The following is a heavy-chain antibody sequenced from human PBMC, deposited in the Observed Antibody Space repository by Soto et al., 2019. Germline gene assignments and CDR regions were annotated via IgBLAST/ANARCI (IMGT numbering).Heavy chain of an antibody. Sequence: SETLFLTCAVYGGSFSGYYWSWIRQPPGKGLEWIGEINHSGSTNYNPSLKSRVTISVDTSKNQFSLKLSSVTAADTAVYYCAGGRGAAAETRWFAPWGQGPLVTVSS. CDR2: INHSGST. CDR1: GGSFSGYY. V-gene: IGHV4-34*01. CDR3: AGGRGAAAETRWFAP. D-gene: IGHD6-13*01. J-gene: IGHJ5*02.